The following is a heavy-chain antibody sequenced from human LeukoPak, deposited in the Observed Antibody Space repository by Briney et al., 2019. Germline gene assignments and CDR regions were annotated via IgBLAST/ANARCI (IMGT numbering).Heavy chain of an antibody. CDR1: GGSISSSGYF. J-gene: IGHJ4*02. V-gene: IGHV4-39*07. CDR2: MYYSGST. CDR3: ARDSVHGYYDSSGYSTLFDY. Sequence: PSGTLSLTCTVSGGSISSSGYFWGWIRQPPGKGLEWIGSMYYSGSTYYNPSLKSRVTISVDTSKNQFSLKLSSMTAADTAVYYCARDSVHGYYDSSGYSTLFDYWGQGTLVTVSS. D-gene: IGHD3-22*01.